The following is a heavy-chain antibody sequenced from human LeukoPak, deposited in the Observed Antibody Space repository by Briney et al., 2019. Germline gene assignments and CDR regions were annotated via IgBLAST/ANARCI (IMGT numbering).Heavy chain of an antibody. CDR2: IYYSGRT. D-gene: IGHD3-22*01. CDR3: ARGRDPTSSGYYYVRAKPTFDY. CDR1: GGSISSSSYY. Sequence: SETLSLTCTVSGGSISSSSYYWGWIRQPPGKGLEWIGSIYYSGRTYYNPSLESRVTISIHTSKNQFSLKLSSVTAADTAVYYCARGRDPTSSGYYYVRAKPTFDYWGQGTLVTVSS. J-gene: IGHJ4*02. V-gene: IGHV4-39*01.